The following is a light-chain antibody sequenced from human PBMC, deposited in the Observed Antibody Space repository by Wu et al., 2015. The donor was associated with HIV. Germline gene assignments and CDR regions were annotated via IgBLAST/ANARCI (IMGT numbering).Light chain of an antibody. CDR1: QSVSSK. CDR3: QQYNNWPPFT. J-gene: IGKJ5*01. Sequence: EIVLTQSPVTLSVSAGERATLFCRASQSVSSKVAWYQQKPGQAPRLLIYGASIRATDMSARFTGSGSGTEFTLTISSLQSEDSAVYYCQQYNNWPPFTFGQGTRLEIK. CDR2: GAS. V-gene: IGKV3-15*01.